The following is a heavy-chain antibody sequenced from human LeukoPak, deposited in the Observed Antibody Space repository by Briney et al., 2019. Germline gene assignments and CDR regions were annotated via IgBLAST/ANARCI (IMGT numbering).Heavy chain of an antibody. CDR2: NYYSGSA. D-gene: IGHD4-17*01. CDR1: GGPISSFY. J-gene: IGHJ4*02. CDR3: ARGDYGDSDY. V-gene: IGHV4-59*01. Sequence: SETLSLTCTVSGGPISSFYWSWIRQSPGKGLEWIGYNYYSGSANYNPSLKSRVTISVDASKNQFSLKLSSVTAADTAVYYWARGDYGDSDYWGQGILVTVSS.